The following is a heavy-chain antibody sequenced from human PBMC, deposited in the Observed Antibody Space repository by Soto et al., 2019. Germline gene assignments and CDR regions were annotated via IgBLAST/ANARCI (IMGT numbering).Heavy chain of an antibody. V-gene: IGHV4-34*01. J-gene: IGHJ4*02. CDR1: GGSFSGYY. Sequence: PSVTLSLTCAVYGGSFSGYYWSWIRQPPGKGLEWIGEINHSGSTNYNPSLKSRVTISVDTSKNQFSLKLSSVTAADTAVYYCARTVVATIFGRFDYWGQGTLVTVSS. D-gene: IGHD5-12*01. CDR3: ARTVVATIFGRFDY. CDR2: INHSGST.